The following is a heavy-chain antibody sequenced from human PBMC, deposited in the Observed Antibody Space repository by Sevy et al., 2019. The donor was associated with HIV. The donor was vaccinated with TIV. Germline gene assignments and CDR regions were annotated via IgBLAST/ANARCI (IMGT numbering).Heavy chain of an antibody. V-gene: IGHV3-21*01. CDR1: GFTFNIYS. D-gene: IGHD2-21*02. Sequence: GGSLRLSCAASGFTFNIYSMNWVRQAPGKGLEWVSSISGSSGYIFYADSVKGRFTISRDNAKNSLYLQMNSLRAEDTAVYYCARGRGDPRADCFDYWGQGTLVTVSS. CDR3: ARGRGDPRADCFDY. CDR2: ISGSSGYI. J-gene: IGHJ4*02.